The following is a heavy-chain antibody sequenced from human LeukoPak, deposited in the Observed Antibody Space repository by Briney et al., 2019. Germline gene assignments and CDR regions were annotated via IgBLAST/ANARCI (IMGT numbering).Heavy chain of an antibody. J-gene: IGHJ6*02. D-gene: IGHD3-9*01. V-gene: IGHV4-4*02. CDR1: GGSISSSKW. Sequence: SETLSLTCAVSGGSISSSKWWSWVRQPPGKGLEWIGEIYHSGSTTYNPSLGSRVNMSVDKSKNQFSLKLSSVTAADTAVYYCARYASPRTYYDILTGYYFPVWGQGTTVTVSS. CDR3: ARYASPRTYYDILTGYYFPV. CDR2: IYHSGST.